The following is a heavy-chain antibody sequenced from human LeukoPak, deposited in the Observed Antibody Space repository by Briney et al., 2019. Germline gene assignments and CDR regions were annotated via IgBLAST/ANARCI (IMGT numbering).Heavy chain of an antibody. CDR2: ISPSGGIT. J-gene: IGHJ4*02. CDR1: GFTFSSHG. CDR3: ARYGMGAARYTFDY. V-gene: IGHV3-23*01. Sequence: PGGSLRLSCAASGFTFSSHGMNWVRQAPGKGLEWVSGISPSGGITYYTDSVKGRFTISRDNSKNTQSLQMNSLRAEDTAVYYCARYGMGAARYTFDYWGQGTLVTVSS. D-gene: IGHD6-6*01.